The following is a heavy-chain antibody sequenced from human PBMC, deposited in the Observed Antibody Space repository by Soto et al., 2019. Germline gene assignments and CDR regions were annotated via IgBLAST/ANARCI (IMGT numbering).Heavy chain of an antibody. J-gene: IGHJ6*02. D-gene: IGHD6-13*01. Sequence: PGGSLRLSCAASGFTFSSYAMHWVRQAPGKGLEWVAVISYDGSNKYYADSVKGRFTISRDNSKNTLYLQMNSLRAEDTAVYYCXINGGAAAHYYYYGMDVWGQGTTVTVSS. V-gene: IGHV3-30-3*01. CDR1: GFTFSSYA. CDR3: XINGGAAAHYYYYGMDV. CDR2: ISYDGSNK.